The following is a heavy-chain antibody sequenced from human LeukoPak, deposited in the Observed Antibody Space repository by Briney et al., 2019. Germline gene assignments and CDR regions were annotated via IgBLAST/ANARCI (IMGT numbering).Heavy chain of an antibody. Sequence: PGESLTLSCMGSGYSFTSYWIGWVRQMPGKGLEWMGIIYPGDSDTRYSPSFQGQVTISADKSISTAYLQWSSLKASDTAMYYCARHLPRYYYEGIDYWGQGTLVTVSS. V-gene: IGHV5-51*01. J-gene: IGHJ4*02. CDR3: ARHLPRYYYEGIDY. D-gene: IGHD3-22*01. CDR1: GYSFTSYW. CDR2: IYPGDSDT.